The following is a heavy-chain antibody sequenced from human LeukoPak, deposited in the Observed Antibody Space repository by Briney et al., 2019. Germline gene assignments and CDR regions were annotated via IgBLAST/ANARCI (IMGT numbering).Heavy chain of an antibody. J-gene: IGHJ4*02. CDR2: INHSGST. V-gene: IGHV4-34*01. CDR3: ARAGYCSGGSCYSRRGPFYY. Sequence: SETLSLTCAVYGGSFSGYYLSWIRQPPGKGLEWIWEINHSGSTNYNPSLKSRVTISVDTSKNQFSLKLSSVTAADTAVYYCARAGYCSGGSCYSRRGPFYYWGQGTLVTVSS. D-gene: IGHD2-15*01. CDR1: GGSFSGYY.